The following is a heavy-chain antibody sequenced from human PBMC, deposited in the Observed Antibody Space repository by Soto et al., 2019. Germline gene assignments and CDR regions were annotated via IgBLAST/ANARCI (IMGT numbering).Heavy chain of an antibody. Sequence: QVQLVESGGGVVQPGRSLRLSCVASAFNFSTFGMHWVRQAPGKGLEWVAVIWYDGSNEKYADSVKGRFSISRDNSKNTLYLQMNRLSGEDTATYYCARDRWGNVAPGTFMHFWGQGTLVTVSS. CDR3: ARDRWGNVAPGTFMHF. CDR2: IWYDGSNE. V-gene: IGHV3-33*01. CDR1: AFNFSTFG. J-gene: IGHJ4*02. D-gene: IGHD3-16*01.